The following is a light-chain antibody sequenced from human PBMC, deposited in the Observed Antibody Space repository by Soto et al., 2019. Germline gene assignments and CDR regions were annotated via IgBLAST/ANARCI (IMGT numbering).Light chain of an antibody. V-gene: IGKV3-15*01. CDR1: QSVSSN. J-gene: IGKJ1*01. Sequence: EIVMTQSPATLSVSPGERATLSCRASQSVSSNLAWYQQKPGQAPRLLIYGASTRATGIPARFSGSGSGTEFTLTVSGLQSEDFAVVSCRQYHNWPPWTFGQGTKVEIK. CDR3: RQYHNWPPWT. CDR2: GAS.